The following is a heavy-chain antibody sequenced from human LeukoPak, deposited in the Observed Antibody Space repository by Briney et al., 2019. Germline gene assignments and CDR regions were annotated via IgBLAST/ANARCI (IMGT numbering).Heavy chain of an antibody. CDR1: GGSFSGYY. Sequence: KSSETLSLTCAVYGGSFSGYYWSWIRQPPGKGLEWIGEISHSGTTHYTPSLKTRVTISLDTSKNQFFLKLTSVTAADTAVYYCARGGIVAAADYWGQGTLVTVSS. J-gene: IGHJ4*02. CDR2: ISHSGTT. D-gene: IGHD6-13*01. V-gene: IGHV4-34*01. CDR3: ARGGIVAAADY.